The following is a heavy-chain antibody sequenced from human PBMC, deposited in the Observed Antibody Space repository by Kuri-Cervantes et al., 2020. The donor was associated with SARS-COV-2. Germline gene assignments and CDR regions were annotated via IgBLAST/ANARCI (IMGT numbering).Heavy chain of an antibody. Sequence: GESLKISCAASGFTFSSSWMHWVCQAPERGLEWVADIKCDGSEKYYVDSVKGRFTISRDNAKNSLYLQMNSLRAEDTAVYYCARGETGLGNDYWGQGTLVTVSS. CDR1: GFTFSSSW. CDR3: ARGETGLGNDY. D-gene: IGHD1-1*01. V-gene: IGHV3-52*01. CDR2: IKCDGSEK. J-gene: IGHJ4*02.